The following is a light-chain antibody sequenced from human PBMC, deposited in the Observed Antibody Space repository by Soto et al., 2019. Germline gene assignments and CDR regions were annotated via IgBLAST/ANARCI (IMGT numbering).Light chain of an antibody. CDR2: TND. V-gene: IGLV1-44*01. J-gene: IGLJ3*02. Sequence: QSVLTQPPSASGTPGQMVTISCSGSSFNIGRNPVNWYQQFPGTAPKLLIYTNDQRPSGVPDRFSGSKSGTSASLAISGLQAEDEADYYCAAWDDSLNGWVFGGGTKLTVL. CDR3: AAWDDSLNGWV. CDR1: SFNIGRNP.